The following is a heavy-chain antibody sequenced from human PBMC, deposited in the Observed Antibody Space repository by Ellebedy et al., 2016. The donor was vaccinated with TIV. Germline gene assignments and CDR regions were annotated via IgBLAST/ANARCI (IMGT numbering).Heavy chain of an antibody. CDR3: ARLETVAGYDC. Sequence: KVSCKGSGYRFTNYWIGWVRQVPGKGLEWMGSIYPADSDTRYSPSFQGQVTISADKSISTAHLQWSSLKASDTAMYYCARLETVAGYDCWGQGTLVTVSS. V-gene: IGHV5-51*01. D-gene: IGHD6-19*01. CDR2: IYPADSDT. CDR1: GYRFTNYW. J-gene: IGHJ4*02.